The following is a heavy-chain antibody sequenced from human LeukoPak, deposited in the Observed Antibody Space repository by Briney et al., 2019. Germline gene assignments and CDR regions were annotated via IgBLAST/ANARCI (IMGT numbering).Heavy chain of an antibody. CDR1: GFTFSSYG. CDR3: AKEGTSRGYSYADY. Sequence: PGGSLRLSCAASGFTFSSYGMHWVRQAPGKGLEWVAVISYDGSNKYYADSVKGRFTISRDNSKNTPYLQMNSLRAEDTAVYYCAKEGTSRGYSYADYWGQGTLVTVSS. J-gene: IGHJ4*02. D-gene: IGHD5-18*01. V-gene: IGHV3-30*18. CDR2: ISYDGSNK.